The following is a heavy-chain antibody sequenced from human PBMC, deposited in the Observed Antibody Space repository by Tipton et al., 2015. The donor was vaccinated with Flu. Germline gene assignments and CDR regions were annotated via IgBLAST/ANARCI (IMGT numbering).Heavy chain of an antibody. D-gene: IGHD5-18*01. CDR1: GFPFGDYY. Sequence: GSLRLSCAASGFPFGDYYMTWVRQAPGKGPEWLSYISSHATDMSYADSVTGRFTISRDNAKNSLFLQMDSLRAEDTAVYYCATIGSTYGYGNFNHYYINVWGKGTSVTVSS. CDR2: ISSHATDM. V-gene: IGHV3-11*01. J-gene: IGHJ6*03. CDR3: ATIGSTYGYGNFNHYYINV.